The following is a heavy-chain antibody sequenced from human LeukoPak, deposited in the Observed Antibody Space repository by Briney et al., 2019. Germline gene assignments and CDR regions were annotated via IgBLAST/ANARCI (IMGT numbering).Heavy chain of an antibody. CDR2: ISWNSGSI. CDR3: AKFDS. J-gene: IGHJ4*02. Sequence: GGSLRLSCAASGFTFDDYAMHWVRQAPGKGLEWVSGISWNSGSIGYADSVKGRFTISRDNARNSLYLQMNSLRAEDTALYYCAKFDSWGQGTLVTVSS. CDR1: GFTFDDYA. V-gene: IGHV3-9*01.